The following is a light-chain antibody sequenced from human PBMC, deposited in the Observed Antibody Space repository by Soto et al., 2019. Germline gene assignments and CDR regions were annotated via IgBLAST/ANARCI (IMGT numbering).Light chain of an antibody. CDR3: QHYSSYWEACRQWT. V-gene: IGKV1-39*01. CDR2: AAS. CDR1: QSISSY. Sequence: DIQMTQSPSSLSASVGDRVTITCRASQSISSYLNWYQQKPGKAPKLLIYAASSLQSGVPSRFGSSGSGTEFTLPISSLQPDDFAASYCQHYSSYWEACRQWT. J-gene: IGKJ1*01.